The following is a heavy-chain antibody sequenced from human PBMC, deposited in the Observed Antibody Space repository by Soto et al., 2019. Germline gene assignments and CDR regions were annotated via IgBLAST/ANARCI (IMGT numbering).Heavy chain of an antibody. Sequence: SETLSLTCAVYGGSFSGYYWSWIRQPPGKGLEWIGEINHSGSTNYNPSLKSRVTISVDTSKNQFSLKLSSVTAADTAVYYCARGLTTVTTGSGYYYYMDVWGKGTTVTVSS. D-gene: IGHD4-17*01. J-gene: IGHJ6*03. V-gene: IGHV4-34*01. CDR2: INHSGST. CDR3: ARGLTTVTTGSGYYYYMDV. CDR1: GGSFSGYY.